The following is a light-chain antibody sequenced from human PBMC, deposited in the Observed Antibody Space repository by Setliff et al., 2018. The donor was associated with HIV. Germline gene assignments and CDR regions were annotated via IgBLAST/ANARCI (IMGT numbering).Light chain of an antibody. CDR3: SSYTSSSSYG. J-gene: IGLJ1*01. CDR2: DVS. Sequence: QSVLTQPASVSGSPGQLITISCTGTSSDVGGYNYVSWYQQHPGKAPKLMIYDVSNRPSGVSNRFSGSKSGNTASLTISGLQAEDEADYYCSSYTSSSSYGFGTGTKV. CDR1: SSDVGGYNY. V-gene: IGLV2-14*03.